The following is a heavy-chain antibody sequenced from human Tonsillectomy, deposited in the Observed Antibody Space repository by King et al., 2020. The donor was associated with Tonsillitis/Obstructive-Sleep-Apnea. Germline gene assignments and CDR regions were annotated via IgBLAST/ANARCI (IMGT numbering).Heavy chain of an antibody. CDR2: IYPGDSDT. CDR1: GYTFTNYW. Sequence: QLVQSGVEVEKPRESLKISCKGSGYTFTNYWIGWVRQMPGKGLEWMGFIYPGDSDTRYSPSFQGQVTISADKSINTAYLQWSSLKASDTAMYYCASTPEDQLLTYFFDYWGQGTLVTVSS. CDR3: ASTPEDQLLTYFFDY. V-gene: IGHV5-51*01. D-gene: IGHD2-2*01. J-gene: IGHJ4*02.